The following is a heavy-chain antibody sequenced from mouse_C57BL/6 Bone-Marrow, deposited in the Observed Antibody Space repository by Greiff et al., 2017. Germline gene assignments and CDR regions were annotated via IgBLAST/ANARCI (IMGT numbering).Heavy chain of an antibody. CDR2: IDPENGDT. Sequence: VQLQQSGAELVRPGASVKLSCTASGFNIKDDYMHWVKPRPEQGLEWIGWIDPENGDTEYASKFQGKATITADTSSNTAYLQLSSLTSEDTAVYYCTTLDSLGDYWGQGTSVTVSS. V-gene: IGHV14-4*01. D-gene: IGHD3-2*01. CDR3: TTLDSLGDY. J-gene: IGHJ4*01. CDR1: GFNIKDDY.